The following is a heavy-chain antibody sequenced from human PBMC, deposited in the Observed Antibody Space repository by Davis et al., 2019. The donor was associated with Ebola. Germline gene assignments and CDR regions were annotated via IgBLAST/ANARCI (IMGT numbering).Heavy chain of an antibody. CDR2: IIPILGIA. CDR1: GGTFSSYA. J-gene: IGHJ2*01. CDR3: ASGLVRGESYWYFDL. Sequence: SVKVSCKASGGTFSSYAISWVRQAPGQGLEWMGGIIPILGIANYAQKFQGRVTITADESTSTADMELSSLRSEDTAVYYCASGLVRGESYWYFDLWGRGTLVTVSS. D-gene: IGHD6-6*01. V-gene: IGHV1-69*10.